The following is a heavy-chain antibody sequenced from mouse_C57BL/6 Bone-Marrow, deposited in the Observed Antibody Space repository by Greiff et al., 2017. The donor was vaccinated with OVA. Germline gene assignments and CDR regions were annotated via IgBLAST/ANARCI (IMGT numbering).Heavy chain of an antibody. J-gene: IGHJ1*03. CDR2: ISSGSSTI. D-gene: IGHD4-1*01. V-gene: IGHV5-17*01. Sequence: EVKLMESGGGLVKPGGSLKLSCAASGFTFSDYGMHWVRQAPEKGLEWVAYISSGSSTIYYADTVKGRFTISRDNAKNTLFLQMTSLRSEDTAMYYGARGLGLGSYWYFDVWGTGTTVTVSS. CDR3: ARGLGLGSYWYFDV. CDR1: GFTFSDYG.